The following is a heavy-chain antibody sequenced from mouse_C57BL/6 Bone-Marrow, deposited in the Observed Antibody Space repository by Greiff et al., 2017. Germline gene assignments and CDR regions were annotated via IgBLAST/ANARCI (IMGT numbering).Heavy chain of an antibody. Sequence: QVHVKQSGAELVRPGASVKLSCQASGYTFTDYYINWVKQRPGQGLEWIARISPGSGNTYYNEKFKGKATLTAEKSSSTAYMQLSSLTSEDSAVYFCAREGSMDGYSFAYWGQGTLVTVSA. CDR2: ISPGSGNT. J-gene: IGHJ3*01. V-gene: IGHV1-76*01. CDR3: AREGSMDGYSFAY. CDR1: GYTFTDYY. D-gene: IGHD2-3*01.